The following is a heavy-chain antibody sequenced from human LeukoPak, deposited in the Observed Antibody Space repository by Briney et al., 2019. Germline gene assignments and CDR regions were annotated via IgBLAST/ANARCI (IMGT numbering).Heavy chain of an antibody. CDR3: ANVDTAMVTGLDYFDY. CDR1: GFTFSSYG. V-gene: IGHV3-23*01. Sequence: GGSLRLSCAASGFTFSSYGMHWVRQAPGKGLEWVSAISGSGGSTYYADSVKGRFTISRDNSKNTLYLQMNSLRAEDTAVYYCANVDTAMVTGLDYFDYWGQGTLVTVSS. D-gene: IGHD5-18*01. J-gene: IGHJ4*02. CDR2: ISGSGGST.